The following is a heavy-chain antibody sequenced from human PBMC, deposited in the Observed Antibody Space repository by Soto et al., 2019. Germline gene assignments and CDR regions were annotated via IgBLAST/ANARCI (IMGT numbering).Heavy chain of an antibody. CDR3: ARVLKSKYYYDSSGYNAFDI. Sequence: GGSLRLSCAASGFNFISYGMHWVRQAPGKGLEWVAVIWYDGSNKYYADSVKGRFTISRDNSKNTLYLQMNSLRAEDTAVYYCARVLKSKYYYDSSGYNAFDIWGQGTMVTVSS. J-gene: IGHJ3*02. D-gene: IGHD3-22*01. CDR2: IWYDGSNK. V-gene: IGHV3-33*01. CDR1: GFNFISYG.